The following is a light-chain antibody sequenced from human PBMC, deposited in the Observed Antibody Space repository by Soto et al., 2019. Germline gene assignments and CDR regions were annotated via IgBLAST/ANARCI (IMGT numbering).Light chain of an antibody. CDR1: QDISNY. CDR3: QQYDSLPIP. V-gene: IGKV1-33*01. J-gene: IGKJ5*01. CDR2: DAS. Sequence: DIQMTQSPSSLSASVGDRVTITCQASQDISNYLSWYQQKPGKAPKLLIYDASDSEKGVPGRFSGSVSGTGFTLTIISLQPEDFATYYCQQYDSLPIPFGQ.